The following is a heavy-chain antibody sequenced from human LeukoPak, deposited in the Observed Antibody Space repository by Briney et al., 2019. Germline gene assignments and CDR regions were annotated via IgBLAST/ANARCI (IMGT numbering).Heavy chain of an antibody. D-gene: IGHD3-22*01. CDR3: ARAPFTDYYDSSGYYPR. J-gene: IGHJ4*02. CDR2: INPNSGGT. V-gene: IGHV1-2*02. CDR1: GYTFTGYY. Sequence: SVKVSCKASGYTFTGYYMHWVRQAPGQGLEWMGWINPNSGGTNYAQKFQGRVTMTRDTSISTAYMELSRLRSDDTAVYYCARAPFTDYYDSSGYYPRWGQGTLVTVSS.